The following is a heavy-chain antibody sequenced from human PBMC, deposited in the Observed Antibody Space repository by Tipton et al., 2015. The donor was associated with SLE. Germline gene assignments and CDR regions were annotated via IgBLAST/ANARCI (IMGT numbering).Heavy chain of an antibody. V-gene: IGHV4-31*03. CDR3: AKQRPLFQGHDAFDL. Sequence: TLSLTCTVSGGSISTGGYYWTWIRQHPGKGLQWIANIYYSGGTYYNPSLKSRLTMSVDTSKNLFSLKLSSVTAADTAVYYCAKQRPLFQGHDAFDLWGQGTMVTVSS. D-gene: IGHD6-25*01. J-gene: IGHJ3*01. CDR2: IYYSGGT. CDR1: GGSISTGGYY.